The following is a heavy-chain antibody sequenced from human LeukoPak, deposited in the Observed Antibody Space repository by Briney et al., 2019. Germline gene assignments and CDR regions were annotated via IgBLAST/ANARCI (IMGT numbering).Heavy chain of an antibody. CDR1: GYTFTSYG. CDR2: ISAYNGNT. Sequence: GASVKVSCKASGYTFTSYGISWVRQAPGQGLERVRWISAYNGNTHYAQTLQGSVTMTTDTSTSTAYMEQWSPRADDTAVYYCARALRYFDWLLYGYWGQGTLVTVSS. CDR3: ARALRYFDWLLYGY. D-gene: IGHD3-9*01. V-gene: IGHV1-18*01. J-gene: IGHJ4*02.